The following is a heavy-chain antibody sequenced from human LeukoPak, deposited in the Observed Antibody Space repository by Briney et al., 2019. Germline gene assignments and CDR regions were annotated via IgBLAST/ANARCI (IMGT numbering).Heavy chain of an antibody. D-gene: IGHD5-12*01. CDR1: GFTFSGSA. J-gene: IGHJ4*02. CDR2: IRSKANSYAT. V-gene: IGHV3-73*01. CDR3: TRRYSGYDDFDY. Sequence: GGSLRLSCAASGFTFSGSAMHWVLQASGKGLEWVGRIRSKANSYATSYAASVKGRFTISRDDSKNTAYLQMNSLKTEDTAVYYCTRRYSGYDDFDYWGQGTLVTVSS.